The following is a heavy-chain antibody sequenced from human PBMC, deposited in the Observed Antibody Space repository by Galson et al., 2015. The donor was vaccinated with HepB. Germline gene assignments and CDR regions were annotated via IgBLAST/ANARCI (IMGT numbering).Heavy chain of an antibody. J-gene: IGHJ6*02. CDR1: GFTFNDYF. CDR3: ARERGFGGDGMDV. Sequence: SLRLSCAGSGFTFNDYFVTWIRQAPGKGLEWLSYINKSGSYKKYAGSVEGRFSISRDNTKNSVYLHMSSLRAEDTALYYCARERGFGGDGMDVWGQGTTVSVSS. V-gene: IGHV3-11*06. D-gene: IGHD3-10*01. CDR2: INKSGSYK.